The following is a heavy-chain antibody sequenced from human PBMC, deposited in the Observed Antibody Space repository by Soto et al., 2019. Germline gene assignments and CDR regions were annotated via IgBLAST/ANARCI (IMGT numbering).Heavy chain of an antibody. D-gene: IGHD3-10*01. Sequence: QVQLVQSGPELKKPGASVKVSCKASGYTFTSYGISWVRQAPGQGLEWMGRINANNGDTDYRQKSQGRTTMTADASTDTVDMDLRNLTTDDTGVYYCSRFGAYGSHWGQGTQITVSS. CDR2: INANNGDT. CDR1: GYTFTSYG. V-gene: IGHV1-18*04. CDR3: SRFGAYGSH. J-gene: IGHJ4*02.